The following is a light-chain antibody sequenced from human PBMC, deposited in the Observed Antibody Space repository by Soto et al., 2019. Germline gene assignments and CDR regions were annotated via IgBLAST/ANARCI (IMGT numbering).Light chain of an antibody. CDR1: QSISSY. CDR3: HQYGTSRT. Sequence: EIVLTQSPGTLSLSPGERATLSCRASQSISSYLAWYQQKPGQAPRLLIYGASSRATGIPDRFSGSGSGTDFTLTISRLEPEDFAVYFCHQYGTSRTFGQGTKVEIK. J-gene: IGKJ1*01. V-gene: IGKV3-20*01. CDR2: GAS.